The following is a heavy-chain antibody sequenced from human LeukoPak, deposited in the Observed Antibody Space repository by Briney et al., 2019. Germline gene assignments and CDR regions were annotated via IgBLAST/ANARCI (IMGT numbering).Heavy chain of an antibody. CDR3: ARLAGSGSYYHHFDY. V-gene: IGHV5-51*01. D-gene: IGHD1-26*01. Sequence: GESLKISCKGSGYSFTSYWIGWVRQMPGKDLEWMGIIYPGDSDTRYSPSFQGQVTISADKSISTAYLQRSSLKASDTAMYYCARLAGSGSYYHHFDYWGQGTLVTVSS. J-gene: IGHJ4*02. CDR2: IYPGDSDT. CDR1: GYSFTSYW.